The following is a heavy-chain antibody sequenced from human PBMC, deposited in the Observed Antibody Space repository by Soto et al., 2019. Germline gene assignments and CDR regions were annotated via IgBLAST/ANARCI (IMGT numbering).Heavy chain of an antibody. Sequence: GGSLRLSCAASGFTFSSYGMHWVRQAPGKGLEWVAVIWYDGSNKYYADSVKGRFTISRDNSKNTRYLQMNSLRAEDTAVYYCARVGYDSSGYYYYYMDVWGKGTTVTVSS. CDR1: GFTFSSYG. CDR3: ARVGYDSSGYYYYYMDV. CDR2: IWYDGSNK. J-gene: IGHJ6*03. V-gene: IGHV3-33*01. D-gene: IGHD3-22*01.